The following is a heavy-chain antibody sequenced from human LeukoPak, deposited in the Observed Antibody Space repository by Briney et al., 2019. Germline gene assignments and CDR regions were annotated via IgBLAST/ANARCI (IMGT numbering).Heavy chain of an antibody. V-gene: IGHV3-53*01. J-gene: IGHJ4*02. D-gene: IGHD6-13*01. CDR1: GFTVSSNY. Sequence: GGSLRLSCAASGFTVSSNYMSWVRQAPWKGLEWVSVIYSGGSTYYADSVKGRFTISRDNSKNTLYLQMNSLRAEDTAVYYCARVHPLYHSSSPHFDYWGQGTLVTVSS. CDR3: ARVHPLYHSSSPHFDY. CDR2: IYSGGST.